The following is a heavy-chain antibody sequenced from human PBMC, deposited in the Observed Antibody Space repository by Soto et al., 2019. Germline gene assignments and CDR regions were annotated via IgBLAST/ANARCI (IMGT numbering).Heavy chain of an antibody. V-gene: IGHV4-59*01. J-gene: IGHJ6*02. CDR2: IYYSGST. D-gene: IGHD1-7*01. CDR3: ARSPWNYVVSHYYYGMDV. Sequence: PXETLSLTCTVSGCSISSYYWSWIRQPPGKGLEWIGYIYYSGSTNYNPSLKSRVTISVDTSKNQFSLKPSSVTAADTAVYYCARSPWNYVVSHYYYGMDVWGQGPTVTVSS. CDR1: GCSISSYY.